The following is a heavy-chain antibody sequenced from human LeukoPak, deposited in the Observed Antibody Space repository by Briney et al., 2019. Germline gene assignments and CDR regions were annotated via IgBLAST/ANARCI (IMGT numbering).Heavy chain of an antibody. CDR2: IKHDLSET. D-gene: IGHD4-17*01. CDR3: AKRDFFGDYFSFDP. V-gene: IGHV3-7*01. J-gene: IGHJ5*02. CDR1: GFTFRSDW. Sequence: GSLRLSCAASGFTFRSDWMSWVRQAPGKGLEWVATIKHDLSETHYDDSVKGRFTVSRDNPTNSLFLQMNSLRVEDTAVYYCAKRDFFGDYFSFDPRGQGTRVTVSS.